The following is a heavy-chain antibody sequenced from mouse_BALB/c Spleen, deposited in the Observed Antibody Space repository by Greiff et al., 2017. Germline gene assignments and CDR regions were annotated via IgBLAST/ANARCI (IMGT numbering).Heavy chain of an antibody. J-gene: IGHJ3*01. V-gene: IGHV14-3*02. CDR2: IDPANGNT. Sequence: VQLQQSGAELVKPGASVKLSCTASGFNIKDTYLHWVKQRPEQGLEWIGRIDPANGNTKYDQKFQGKATITADTSSNTAYLQLSSLTSEDTAVYYCARYNGYSAWFAYWGQGTLVTVSA. D-gene: IGHD2-3*01. CDR1: GFNIKDTY. CDR3: ARYNGYSAWFAY.